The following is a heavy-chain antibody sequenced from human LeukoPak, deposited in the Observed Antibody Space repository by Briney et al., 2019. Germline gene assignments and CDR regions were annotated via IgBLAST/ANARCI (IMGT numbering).Heavy chain of an antibody. CDR2: IKQDGSEE. J-gene: IGHJ4*02. Sequence: PGGSLRLSCAASGFSFSSYSMSWVRQAPGKGLEWVATIKQDGSEEYYVDSVKGRFTISRDNAQNSVYLQMNSLRAEDTAVYYCARGSRNLYWGQGTLVTVSS. D-gene: IGHD1-26*01. CDR1: GFSFSSYS. CDR3: ARGSRNLY. V-gene: IGHV3-7*04.